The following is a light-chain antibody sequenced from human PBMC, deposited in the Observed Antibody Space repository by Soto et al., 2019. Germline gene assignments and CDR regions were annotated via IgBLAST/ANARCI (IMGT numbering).Light chain of an antibody. V-gene: IGKV1-5*03. Sequence: DIQMTQSPSTLSGSIGDRVTITCRASQTISSWLAWYQQKPGKAPKLLIYKASTLKSGVPSRFSGSGSGTDFTLTISSLQPEDFATYYCQQASSFPLSFGGGTKVDIK. CDR2: KAS. CDR3: QQASSFPLS. CDR1: QTISSW. J-gene: IGKJ4*01.